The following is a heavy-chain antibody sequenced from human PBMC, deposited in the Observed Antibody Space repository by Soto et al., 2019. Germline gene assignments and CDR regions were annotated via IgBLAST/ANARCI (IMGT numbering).Heavy chain of an antibody. J-gene: IGHJ5*02. CDR1: GYTFTSYY. Sequence: ASVKVSCKASGYTFTSYYTHWVRQAPGQGLEWMGIINPSGGSTSYAQKFQGRVTMTRDTSTSTVYMELSSLRSEDTAVYYCARDACSGGSCYSDNWFDPWGQGTLVTV. CDR2: INPSGGST. V-gene: IGHV1-46*01. D-gene: IGHD2-15*01. CDR3: ARDACSGGSCYSDNWFDP.